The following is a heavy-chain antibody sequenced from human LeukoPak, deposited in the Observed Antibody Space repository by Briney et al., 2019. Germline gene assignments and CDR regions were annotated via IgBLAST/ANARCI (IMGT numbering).Heavy chain of an antibody. CDR1: GGSISSSSYY. Sequence: MPSETLSLTCTVSGGSISSSSYYWGWIRQPPGKGLEWIGYIYYSGSTNYNPSLKSRVTISVDTSKNQFSLKLSSVTAADTAVYYCARGARSSSWFFDYWGQGTLVTVSS. J-gene: IGHJ4*02. V-gene: IGHV4-61*05. CDR3: ARGARSSSWFFDY. CDR2: IYYSGST. D-gene: IGHD6-13*01.